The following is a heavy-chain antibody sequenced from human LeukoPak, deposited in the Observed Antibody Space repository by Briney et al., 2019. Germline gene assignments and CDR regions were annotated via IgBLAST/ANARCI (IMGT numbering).Heavy chain of an antibody. CDR2: MSGTGGFV. CDR3: ARDDYSDSPTYYNGMDV. CDR1: GFTFTDYT. V-gene: IGHV3-21*01. D-gene: IGHD4/OR15-4a*01. J-gene: IGHJ6*02. Sequence: GGSLRLSCAASGFTFTDYTLNWVRQAPGKGLEWVSSMSGTGGFVHYADSVKGRFTISRDNARSSLFLQMTSLRAEDTAVYFCARDDYSDSPTYYNGMDVWGQGTAVTVSS.